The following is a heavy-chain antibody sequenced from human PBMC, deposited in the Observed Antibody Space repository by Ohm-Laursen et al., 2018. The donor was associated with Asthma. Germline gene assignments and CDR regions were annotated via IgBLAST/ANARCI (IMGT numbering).Heavy chain of an antibody. Sequence: SLRLSCAASGFTFSSYAMSWVRQAPGKGLEWVSAISGSGGSTYYADSVKGRFTISRGNSKNTLYLQVNSLRAEDTAVYYCAKGGYSYGPRSYFDYWGQGTLVTVSS. CDR3: AKGGYSYGPRSYFDY. CDR2: ISGSGGST. D-gene: IGHD5-18*01. J-gene: IGHJ4*02. V-gene: IGHV3-23*01. CDR1: GFTFSSYA.